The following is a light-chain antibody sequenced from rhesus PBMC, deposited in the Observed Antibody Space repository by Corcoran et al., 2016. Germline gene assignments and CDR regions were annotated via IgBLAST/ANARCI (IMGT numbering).Light chain of an antibody. CDR3: CSHTTSSTYI. Sequence: QSAPTQPPSVSGSPGQSVTISCTGTSSDIGGYNYVSWYQQHPGKAPKLMIHGVSNRPSGVSDRFSGSKSGNTASLTISGLQAVYEADYYCCSHTTSSTYIFGAGTRLTVL. J-gene: IGLJ1*01. V-gene: IGLV2S7*01. CDR2: GVS. CDR1: SSDIGGYNY.